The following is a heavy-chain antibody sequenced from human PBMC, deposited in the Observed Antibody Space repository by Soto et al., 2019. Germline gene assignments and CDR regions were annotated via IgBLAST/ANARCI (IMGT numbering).Heavy chain of an antibody. J-gene: IGHJ4*02. CDR3: AIQESDCNDHFDY. CDR2: ISYDGTDE. D-gene: IGHD1-1*01. CDR1: GFSFSSYG. V-gene: IGHV3-30*03. Sequence: GGSLRLSCAASGFSFSSYGMHWVRQAPGKGLEWVAMISYDGTDEYYADSVKGRFTISRDNSKNAVYLQMNSLRAEDTAVYYCAIQESDCNDHFDYWGQGTLLTVSS.